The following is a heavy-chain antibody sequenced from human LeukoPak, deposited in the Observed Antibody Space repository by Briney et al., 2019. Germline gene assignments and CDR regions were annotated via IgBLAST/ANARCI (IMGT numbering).Heavy chain of an antibody. CDR2: IKDDGRDK. CDR3: ARDTGGGFDP. D-gene: IGHD1-1*01. J-gene: IGHJ5*02. Sequence: PGGSLRLSCAAPGFSFRNYWISWVRQAPGKGLEWVANIKDDGRDKYYVDSVKGRFTISRDNAKNSLSLQMNSLRAEDTAVYYCARDTGGGFDPWGQGTLVTVSS. V-gene: IGHV3-7*01. CDR1: GFSFRNYW.